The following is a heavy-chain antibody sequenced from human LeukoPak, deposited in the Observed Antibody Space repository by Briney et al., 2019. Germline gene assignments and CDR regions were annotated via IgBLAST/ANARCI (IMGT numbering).Heavy chain of an antibody. CDR3: ARDGTGVYNLVQY. D-gene: IGHD5-24*01. CDR1: GYTFTGYY. Sequence: GASVKVSCKASGYTFTGYYMHWVRQAPGRGLEWLGWIHPNSGGTNYAQKFQGRVTMTRDTSISTAYMELSRLRSDDTAVYYCARDGTGVYNLVQYWGQGTLVTVSS. CDR2: IHPNSGGT. J-gene: IGHJ4*02. V-gene: IGHV1-2*02.